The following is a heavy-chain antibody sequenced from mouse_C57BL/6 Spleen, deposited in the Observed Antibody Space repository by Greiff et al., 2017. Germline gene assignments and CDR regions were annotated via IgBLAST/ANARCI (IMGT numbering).Heavy chain of an antibody. CDR2: IHPNSGST. J-gene: IGHJ3*01. D-gene: IGHD2-4*01. CDR1: GYTFTSYW. CDR3: AKNDYDEGAWFAY. Sequence: QVQLQQPGAELVKPGASVKLSCKASGYTFTSYWMHWVKQRPGQGLEWIEMIHPNSGSTNYNEKFKSKATLTVDKSSSTAYMQLSSLTSEDSAVYYCAKNDYDEGAWFAYWGQGTLVTVSA. V-gene: IGHV1-64*01.